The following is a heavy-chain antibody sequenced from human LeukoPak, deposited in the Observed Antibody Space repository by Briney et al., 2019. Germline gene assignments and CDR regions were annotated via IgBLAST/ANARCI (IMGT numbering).Heavy chain of an antibody. V-gene: IGHV3-74*01. CDR2: INPDGSGT. CDR3: AKDGADYYYYGMDV. D-gene: IGHD1-26*01. CDR1: GFTFSTYW. J-gene: IGHJ6*02. Sequence: GGSLRLSCAASGFTFSTYWMHWVRQGPGKGLVWVSRINPDGSGTSHADSVKGRFTISRDNSKNRLYLQMNSLRPGDTAVYYCAKDGADYYYYGMDVWGQGTTVTVSS.